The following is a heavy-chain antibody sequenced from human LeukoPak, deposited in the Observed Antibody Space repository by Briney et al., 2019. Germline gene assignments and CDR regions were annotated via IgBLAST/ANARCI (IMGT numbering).Heavy chain of an antibody. CDR3: AKGPVVTFDI. V-gene: IGHV3-53*01. D-gene: IGHD2-15*01. CDR2: IYSGVST. J-gene: IGHJ3*02. CDR1: GFTVSSNY. Sequence: GGSLRLSCAASGFTVSSNYMSWVRQAPGKGLEWVSVIYSGVSTYYADSVKGRFTISRDNSKKTLYLQMNSLRAEDTAVYYCAKGPVVTFDIWGQGTMVTVSS.